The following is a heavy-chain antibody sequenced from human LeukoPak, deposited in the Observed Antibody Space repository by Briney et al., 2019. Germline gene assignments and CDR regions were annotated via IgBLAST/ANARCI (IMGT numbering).Heavy chain of an antibody. Sequence: PSETLSLTCTVSGGSISGFYWHWIRQPAGKGLEWIGRIYTSGSTDYKPSLKSRVTMSVDTSKNQISLRLSSVTAADTAVYYCARFYYDATGYYFDYWGQGTLVTVSS. CDR3: ARFYYDATGYYFDY. CDR1: GGSISGFY. CDR2: IYTSGST. D-gene: IGHD3-22*01. J-gene: IGHJ4*02. V-gene: IGHV4-4*07.